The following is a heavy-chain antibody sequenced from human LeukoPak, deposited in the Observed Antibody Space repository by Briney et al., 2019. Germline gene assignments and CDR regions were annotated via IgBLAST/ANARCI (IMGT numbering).Heavy chain of an antibody. D-gene: IGHD4-17*01. Sequence: GGSLRLSCPASGFTFSSYGMHWVRQAPGKGLEWVAVIWYDGSNKYYADSVKGRFTISRDNSKNTLYLQMNSLRAEDTAVYYCARGPYYGDYVFDYWGQGTLVTVSS. J-gene: IGHJ4*02. V-gene: IGHV3-33*01. CDR1: GFTFSSYG. CDR2: IWYDGSNK. CDR3: ARGPYYGDYVFDY.